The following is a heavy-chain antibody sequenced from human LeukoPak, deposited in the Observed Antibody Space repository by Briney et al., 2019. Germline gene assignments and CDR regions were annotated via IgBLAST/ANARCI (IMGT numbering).Heavy chain of an antibody. CDR3: ADYYYDSSGYYPEYFQH. CDR1: GFTFSSYA. Sequence: GGSLRLSCAASGFTFSSYAMSWVRQAPGKGLEWVSAISGSGGSTYYADSVKGRFTISRDNSKNTLYLQMNSLRAEDTDVYYCADYYYDSSGYYPEYFQHWGQGTLVTVSS. V-gene: IGHV3-23*01. D-gene: IGHD3-22*01. CDR2: ISGSGGST. J-gene: IGHJ1*01.